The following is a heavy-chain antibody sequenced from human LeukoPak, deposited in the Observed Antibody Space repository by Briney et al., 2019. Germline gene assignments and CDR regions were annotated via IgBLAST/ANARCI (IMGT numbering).Heavy chain of an antibody. CDR3: ARDLAGLFDY. CDR2: IKHDGSETGGSET. D-gene: IGHD6-19*01. CDR1: GFTFSSYW. J-gene: IGHJ4*02. V-gene: IGHV3-7*03. Sequence: GGSLRLSFAASGFTFSSYWMSWVRQAPGKGLEWVANIKHDGSETGGSETYYVDSVMGRFTISRDNAENSLYLQMNSLRAEDTAVYYCARDLAGLFDYWGQGTLVTVSS.